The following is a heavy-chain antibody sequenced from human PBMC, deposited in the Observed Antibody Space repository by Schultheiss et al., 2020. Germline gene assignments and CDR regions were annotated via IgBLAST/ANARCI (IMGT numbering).Heavy chain of an antibody. CDR3: AADVGVIAAAGTPHYYYGMDV. Sequence: ASVKVSCKASGYTFTGYYMHWVRQAPGQGLEWMGWINPNSGGTNYAQKFQGRVTMTRDTSISTAYMELSSLRSEDTAVYYCAADVGVIAAAGTPHYYYGMDVWGQGTTVTVSS. J-gene: IGHJ6*02. CDR1: GYTFTGYY. D-gene: IGHD6-13*01. V-gene: IGHV1-2*02. CDR2: INPNSGGT.